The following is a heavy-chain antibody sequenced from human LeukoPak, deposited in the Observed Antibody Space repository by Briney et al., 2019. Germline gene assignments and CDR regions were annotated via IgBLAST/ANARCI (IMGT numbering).Heavy chain of an antibody. J-gene: IGHJ3*02. CDR3: AAYYYDSSGLASDAFDI. V-gene: IGHV1-2*02. CDR2: INPNSGGT. CDR1: GYTFTGYY. Sequence: ASVKVSFKASGYTFTGYYMHWVRQAPGQGLEWMGWINPNSGGTNYAQKFQGRVTMTRDTSISTAYMELSRLRSDDTAVYYCAAYYYDSSGLASDAFDIWGQGTMVTVSS. D-gene: IGHD3-22*01.